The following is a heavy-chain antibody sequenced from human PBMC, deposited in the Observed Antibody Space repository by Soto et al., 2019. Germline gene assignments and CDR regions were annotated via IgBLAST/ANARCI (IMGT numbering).Heavy chain of an antibody. CDR1: GGSISSGGYY. CDR2: IYYSGST. D-gene: IGHD4-17*01. V-gene: IGHV4-31*03. J-gene: IGHJ4*02. Sequence: QVQLQESGPGLVKPSQTLSLTCTVSGGSISSGGYYWSWIRQHPGKGLEWIGYIYYSGSTYYNPSPNSRVTISVDTSKNQFSLKLSSVTAADTAVYYCARVTTVTTHFDYWGQGTLVTVSS. CDR3: ARVTTVTTHFDY.